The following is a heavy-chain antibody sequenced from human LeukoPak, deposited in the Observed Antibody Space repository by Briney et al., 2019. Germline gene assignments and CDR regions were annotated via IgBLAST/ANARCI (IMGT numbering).Heavy chain of an antibody. Sequence: EASVKVSCKASGYSFTSFGISWVRQAPGQGLEWMGWISAYNGNRRSAQKFQGRVTMTTDTSTSTAYMELRSLRFDDTAVFYCVRDLGVDTSMIFFDFWGQGTLVTVSS. CDR1: GYSFTSFG. D-gene: IGHD3/OR15-3a*01. V-gene: IGHV1-18*01. CDR3: VRDLGVDTSMIFFDF. J-gene: IGHJ4*02. CDR2: ISAYNGNR.